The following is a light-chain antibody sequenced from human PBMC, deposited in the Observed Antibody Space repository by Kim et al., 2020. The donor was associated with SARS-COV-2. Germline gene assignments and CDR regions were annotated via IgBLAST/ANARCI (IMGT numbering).Light chain of an antibody. V-gene: IGKV3-15*01. Sequence: SVSPGETATLTCRASQNVYSNLAWYQQKPGQAPRLLIYEASTRATDVPARFSGSGSGTEFTLTINSLQSDDFAVYYCQQYTSWLTFGGGTKVDIK. CDR2: EAS. CDR3: QQYTSWLT. J-gene: IGKJ4*01. CDR1: QNVYSN.